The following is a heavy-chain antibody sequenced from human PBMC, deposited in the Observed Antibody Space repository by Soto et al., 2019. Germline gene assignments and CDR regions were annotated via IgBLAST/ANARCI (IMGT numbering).Heavy chain of an antibody. Sequence: SETLSLTCTVSGGSISSYYWSWIRQPPGKGLEWIGYIYYSGSTNYNPSLKSRVTISVDTSKNQFSLKLSSVTAADTAVYYCASITNYYDSSGLIDYWGQGTLVTVSS. CDR2: IYYSGST. J-gene: IGHJ4*02. CDR3: ASITNYYDSSGLIDY. V-gene: IGHV4-59*08. D-gene: IGHD3-22*01. CDR1: GGSISSYY.